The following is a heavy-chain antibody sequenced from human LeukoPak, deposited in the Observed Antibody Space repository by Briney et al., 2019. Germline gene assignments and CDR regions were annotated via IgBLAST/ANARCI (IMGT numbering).Heavy chain of an antibody. Sequence: SETLSLTCAVYGGSFSGYYWSWIRQPPGKGLEWIGEINHSGSTNYNPSLKSRVTKSEDTSKNQFSLILSSVAAADTAIYYCARGTATTFGWFDPWGQGTLVTVSS. J-gene: IGHJ5*02. CDR1: GGSFSGYY. V-gene: IGHV4-34*01. CDR2: INHSGST. D-gene: IGHD2/OR15-2a*01. CDR3: ARGTATTFGWFDP.